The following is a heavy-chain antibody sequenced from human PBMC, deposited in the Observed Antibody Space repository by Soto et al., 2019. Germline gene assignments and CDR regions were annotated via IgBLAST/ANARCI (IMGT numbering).Heavy chain of an antibody. D-gene: IGHD3-9*01. Sequence: PSQTLSLTCAISGDSVSSNSAAWNRIRQSPSRGLEWLGRTYYRSKWYNDYAVSVKSRITINPDTSKNQFSLQLNSVTPEDTAVYYCARDYDILTGYYGWWFDPWGQGTPVTVSS. V-gene: IGHV6-1*01. CDR1: GDSVSSNSAA. CDR3: ARDYDILTGYYGWWFDP. CDR2: TYYRSKWYN. J-gene: IGHJ5*02.